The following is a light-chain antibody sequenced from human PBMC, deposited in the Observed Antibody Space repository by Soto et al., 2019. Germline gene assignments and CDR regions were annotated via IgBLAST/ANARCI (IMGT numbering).Light chain of an antibody. Sequence: QSALTQPPSASGSLGQSVTISCTGTSSDVGAYNYVSWYQQHPGKAPKLMIYEVSNRPSGVSNRFSGSKSGNTASLTISGLQAEDETDYYCNSFTSSSTYVFGTGTKLTVL. J-gene: IGLJ1*01. CDR1: SSDVGAYNY. CDR3: NSFTSSSTYV. CDR2: EVS. V-gene: IGLV2-14*01.